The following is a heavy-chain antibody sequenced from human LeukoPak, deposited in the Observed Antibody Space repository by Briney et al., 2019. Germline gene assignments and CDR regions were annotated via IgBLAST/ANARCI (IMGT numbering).Heavy chain of an antibody. CDR2: ISWNSGRI. V-gene: IGHV3-9*03. CDR3: SKGNTRTLGDAFDI. Sequence: PGGSLRLSCAASGFTFDDYAMHSVRQAPGKGVEWVSGISWNSGRIVYADSVRDRFNISRDNTNNSLYMQMNSLRAEDMALYYCSKGNTRTLGDAFDIWGQGTMVTVSS. CDR1: GFTFDDYA. J-gene: IGHJ3*02. D-gene: IGHD1-14*01.